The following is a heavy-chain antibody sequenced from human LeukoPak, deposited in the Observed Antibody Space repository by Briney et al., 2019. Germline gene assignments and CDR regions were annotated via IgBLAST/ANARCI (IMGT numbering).Heavy chain of an antibody. Sequence: GESLEISFKGSGYRFTSYWIGWVRQMPGKGLEWMGIIYPGDSDTRYSPSLQGQVTISADKSISTAYLQWSSLKASDTAMYYCARRTAAFDIWGQGTMVTVSS. CDR3: ARRTAAFDI. D-gene: IGHD2-21*02. V-gene: IGHV5-51*01. CDR1: GYRFTSYW. J-gene: IGHJ3*02. CDR2: IYPGDSDT.